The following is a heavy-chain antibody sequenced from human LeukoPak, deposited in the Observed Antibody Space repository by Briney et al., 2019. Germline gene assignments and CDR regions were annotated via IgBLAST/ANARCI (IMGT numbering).Heavy chain of an antibody. J-gene: IGHJ6*02. V-gene: IGHV5-51*01. Sequence: GESLKISCKGSGYSFTSYWIGWVRQMPGKGLEWMGIIYPGDSDTRYSPSFQGQATISADKSISTAYLQWSSLKASDTAMYYCARHGCSSTSCYDNYYYYYGMDVWGQGTTVTVSS. CDR1: GYSFTSYW. CDR2: IYPGDSDT. CDR3: ARHGCSSTSCYDNYYYYYGMDV. D-gene: IGHD2-2*01.